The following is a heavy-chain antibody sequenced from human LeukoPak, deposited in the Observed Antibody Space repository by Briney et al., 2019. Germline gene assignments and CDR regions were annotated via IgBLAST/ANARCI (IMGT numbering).Heavy chain of an antibody. V-gene: IGHV4-59*02. CDR1: GFTVSGNY. D-gene: IGHD6-13*01. CDR3: ARVYYSSSYDYWYFDL. Sequence: GSLRLSCAVSGFTVSGNYMSWVRQPPGKGLEWIGYKDYSGSTNYNRSLKSRVTISVDTSKNQFSLKLSSVTAADTAVYYCARVYYSSSYDYWYFDLWGRGTLVTVSS. CDR2: KDYSGST. J-gene: IGHJ2*01.